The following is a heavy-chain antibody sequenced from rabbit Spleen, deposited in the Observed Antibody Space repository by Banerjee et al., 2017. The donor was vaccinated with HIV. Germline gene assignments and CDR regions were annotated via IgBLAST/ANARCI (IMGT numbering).Heavy chain of an antibody. Sequence: QGQLVESGGGLVQPGGSLKLSCKASGFDFSNYGVSWVRQAPGKGLEWIACINAATGKPVYATWAKGRFTISRTSSTTVTLRMTSLTAADTATYFCARDAAGREDFNLWGPGTLVTVS. CDR2: INAATGKP. V-gene: IGHV1S45*01. D-gene: IGHD4-2*01. CDR3: ARDAAGREDFNL. CDR1: GFDFSNYG. J-gene: IGHJ4*01.